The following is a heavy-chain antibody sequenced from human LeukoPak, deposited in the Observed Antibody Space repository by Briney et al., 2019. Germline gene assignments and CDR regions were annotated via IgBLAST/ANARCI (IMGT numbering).Heavy chain of an antibody. V-gene: IGHV3-48*04. J-gene: IGHJ4*02. D-gene: IGHD3-3*01. CDR3: ARDSRALNYDFWSGRAYYFDY. CDR2: ISSSGSTI. Sequence: GWSLRLSCADSGFTFSSYVMHWVRQAPGKGLEWVSYISSSGSTIYYADSVKGRFTISRDNAKNSLYLQMNSLRAEDTAVYYCARDSRALNYDFWSGRAYYFDYWGQGTLVTVSS. CDR1: GFTFSSYV.